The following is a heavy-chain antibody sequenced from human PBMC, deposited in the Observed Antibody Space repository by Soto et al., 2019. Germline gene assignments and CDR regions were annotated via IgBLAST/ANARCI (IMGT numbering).Heavy chain of an antibody. CDR3: AISQKGYHWNDCEQ. CDR2: VFYTAFT. J-gene: IGHJ4*02. Sequence: PSETVSLTCAVSGASISGSCYYWAWLLHSPGKGPEWIGSVFYTAFTSYNPSLESRVSVSVDTSKSQFSLKLSAVTAADTAVYYWAISQKGYHWNDCEQWGEGDMVNVSS. V-gene: IGHV4-39*01. CDR1: GASISGSCYY. D-gene: IGHD1-20*01.